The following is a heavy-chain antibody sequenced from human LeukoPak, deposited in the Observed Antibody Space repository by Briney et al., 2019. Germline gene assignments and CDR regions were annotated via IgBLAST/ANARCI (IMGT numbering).Heavy chain of an antibody. J-gene: IGHJ4*02. CDR2: IYYSGST. V-gene: IGHV4-59*08. D-gene: IGHD3-10*01. Sequence: PSETLSLTCAVYGGSFSGYYWSWIRQPPGKGLEWIGYIYYSGSTNYNPSLKSRVTISVDTSKNQFSLKLSSVTAADTAVYYCARRGDYGSGAYVYWGQGTLVTVSS. CDR1: GGSFSGYY. CDR3: ARRGDYGSGAYVY.